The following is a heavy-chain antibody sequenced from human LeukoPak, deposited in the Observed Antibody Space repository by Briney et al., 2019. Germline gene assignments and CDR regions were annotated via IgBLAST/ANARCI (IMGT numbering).Heavy chain of an antibody. J-gene: IGHJ4*02. CDR1: GFTFSGYS. D-gene: IGHD5-18*01. V-gene: IGHV3-21*01. Sequence: GGSLRLSCAASGFTFSGYSMNWVRQAPGKGLEWVSSISSSSSYIYYADSVKGRFTISRDNAKNSLYLQMNSLRAEDTAVYYCARDSSKDTAMVTPFDYWGQGTLVTVSS. CDR2: ISSSSSYI. CDR3: ARDSSKDTAMVTPFDY.